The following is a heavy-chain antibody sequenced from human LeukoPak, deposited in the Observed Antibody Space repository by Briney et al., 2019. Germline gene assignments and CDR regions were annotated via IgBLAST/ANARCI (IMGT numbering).Heavy chain of an antibody. J-gene: IGHJ4*02. CDR2: ISSSSSTI. CDR1: GFTFSSYS. Sequence: GGSLRLSCAASGFTFSSYSMNWVRQAPGKGLEWVSYISSSSSTIYYADSVKGRFTISRDNAKNSLYLQMNSLRAEDTAVYYCARDHYSSGYSFDYWGQGTLVTVSS. CDR3: ARDHYSSGYSFDY. V-gene: IGHV3-48*01. D-gene: IGHD3-22*01.